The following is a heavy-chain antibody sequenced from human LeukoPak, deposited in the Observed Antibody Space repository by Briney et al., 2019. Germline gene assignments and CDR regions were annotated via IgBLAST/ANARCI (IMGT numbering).Heavy chain of an antibody. V-gene: IGHV3-53*01. Sequence: GGSLRLSCAASGFIVSNKYMSWVRQAPGKGLEWVSVIYSGTKTYYADSVQGRFTISRDTSRNTLYLQMNSLRAEDTAVYYCTRLGPYYFDSWGQGTLVIVSS. J-gene: IGHJ4*02. CDR2: IYSGTKT. CDR1: GFIVSNKY. D-gene: IGHD3-16*01. CDR3: TRLGPYYFDS.